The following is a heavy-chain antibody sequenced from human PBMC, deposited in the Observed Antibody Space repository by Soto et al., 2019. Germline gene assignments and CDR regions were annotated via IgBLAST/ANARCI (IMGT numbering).Heavy chain of an antibody. CDR3: ARERGGYGLFDS. J-gene: IGHJ4*02. D-gene: IGHD5-18*01. CDR2: IYPSGMP. CDR1: GGSISNAAYS. Sequence: TLSLTCTVSGGSISNAAYSWSWIRQPPGKGLEWIGYIYPSGMPFYNPSPRSRVTISIDRSNDQFSLNLKSVTAADTAVYYCARERGGYGLFDSWGQGTLVTVSS. V-gene: IGHV4-30-2*01.